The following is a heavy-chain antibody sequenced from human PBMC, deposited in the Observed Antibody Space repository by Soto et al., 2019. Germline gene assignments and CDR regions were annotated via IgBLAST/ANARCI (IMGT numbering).Heavy chain of an antibody. V-gene: IGHV3-23*04. CDR2: ISGSGGST. CDR3: AKAPYDYVWGSYRSTSYYFDY. CDR1: GFTFSSYA. Sequence: VQLVESGGGLVTPGGSLRLSCAASGFTFSSYAMSWVRQAPGKGLEWVSAISGSGGSTYYADSVKGRFTISRDNSKNTLYLQMNSLRAEDTAVYYCAKAPYDYVWGSYRSTSYYFDYWGQGTLVTVSS. J-gene: IGHJ4*02. D-gene: IGHD3-16*02.